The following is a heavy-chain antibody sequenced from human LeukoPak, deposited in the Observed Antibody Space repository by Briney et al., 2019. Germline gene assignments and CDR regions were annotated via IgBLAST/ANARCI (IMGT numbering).Heavy chain of an antibody. D-gene: IGHD3-22*01. V-gene: IGHV3-21*01. CDR1: GFTFSSYS. J-gene: IGHJ6*03. CDR2: ISSSSSYI. Sequence: AGGSLRLSCAASGFTFSSYSMNWVRQAPGKGLEWVSSISSSSSYIYYADSVKGRFTISRDNAKNSLYLQMNSLRAEDTAVYYCARDAYYYDSSGYYYEPSYYYYMDVWGKGTTVTISS. CDR3: ARDAYYYDSSGYYYEPSYYYYMDV.